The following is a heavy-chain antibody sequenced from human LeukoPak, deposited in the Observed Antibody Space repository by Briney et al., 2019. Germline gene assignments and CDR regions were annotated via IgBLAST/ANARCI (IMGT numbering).Heavy chain of an antibody. D-gene: IGHD5-18*01. CDR1: GFTIDDYA. V-gene: IGHV3-43D*03. CDR2: ISWDGGST. J-gene: IGHJ4*02. Sequence: PGGSLRLSCAASGFTIDDYAMHWVRQAPGKGLEWVSLISWDGGSTYYADSVKGRFTISRDNSKNSLYLQMNSLRAEDTALYYCAKDSRGYSYGPDYWGQGTLVTVSS. CDR3: AKDSRGYSYGPDY.